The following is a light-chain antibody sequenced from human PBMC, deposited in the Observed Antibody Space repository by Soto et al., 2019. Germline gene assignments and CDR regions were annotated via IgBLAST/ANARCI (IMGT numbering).Light chain of an antibody. CDR3: QQYGSPPQT. CDR2: DAS. Sequence: EIVLTQSPVTLSLSPGERATLSCRASQSVRTYLAWYQVKPGQAPRLLIYDASSRASGVPARFSGSGSGTDFTLTISRLEPEDFAVYFCQQYGSPPQTFGQGTKVDIK. CDR1: QSVRTY. V-gene: IGKV3-20*01. J-gene: IGKJ1*01.